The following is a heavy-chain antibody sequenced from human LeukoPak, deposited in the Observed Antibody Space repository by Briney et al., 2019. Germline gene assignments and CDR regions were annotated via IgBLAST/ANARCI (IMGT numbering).Heavy chain of an antibody. D-gene: IGHD3-22*01. Sequence: SETLSLTCAVYGGPFSGYYWSWIRQPPGKGLEWIGEINHSGSTNYNPSLKSRVIISVDTSKNQFSLKLSSVTAADTAVYYCASLSDSSGYYRDFDYWGQGTLVTVSS. CDR1: GGPFSGYY. V-gene: IGHV4-34*01. J-gene: IGHJ4*02. CDR2: INHSGST. CDR3: ASLSDSSGYYRDFDY.